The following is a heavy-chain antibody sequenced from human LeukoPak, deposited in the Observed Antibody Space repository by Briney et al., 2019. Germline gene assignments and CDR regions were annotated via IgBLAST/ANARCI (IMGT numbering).Heavy chain of an antibody. D-gene: IGHD2-21*02. V-gene: IGHV4-59*01. Sequence: PSETLSLACTVSGGSISSYYWSWIRQPPGKGLEWIGYIYYSGSTNYNPSLKSRVTISVDTSKNQFSLKLSSVTAADTAVYYCASTGGVVTSYYFDYWGQGTLVTVSS. J-gene: IGHJ4*02. CDR1: GGSISSYY. CDR2: IYYSGST. CDR3: ASTGGVVTSYYFDY.